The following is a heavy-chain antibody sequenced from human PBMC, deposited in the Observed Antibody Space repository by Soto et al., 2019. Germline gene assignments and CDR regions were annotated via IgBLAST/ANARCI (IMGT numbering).Heavy chain of an antibody. J-gene: IGHJ6*02. D-gene: IGHD6-19*01. V-gene: IGHV1-69*06. CDR2: IIPIFGTA. CDR3: ASSIAVAGTHWYYYYGMDV. Sequence: SLKVSCKASGVTFSSYAISWVRQAPGQGLEWMGGIIPIFGTANYAQKFQGRVTITADKSTSTAYMELSSLRSEDTAVYYCASSIAVAGTHWYYYYGMDVWGQGTTVTVSS. CDR1: GVTFSSYA.